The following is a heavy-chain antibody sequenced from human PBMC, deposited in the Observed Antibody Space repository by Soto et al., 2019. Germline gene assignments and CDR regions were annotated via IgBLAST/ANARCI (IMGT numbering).Heavy chain of an antibody. CDR2: IKPIFRTP. CDR3: ARDNDRPQLGGNYYYILDV. D-gene: IGHD2-8*01. J-gene: IGHJ6*02. CDR1: GGTFSTSA. V-gene: IGHV1-69*12. Sequence: QVQLEQSGAEVKKPGSSVKVSCKASGGTFSTSAISWVRQAPGQGLEWMGGIKPIFRTPDYAQKFQGRVTVSADESTSTAYMELSGLRSDDTAVYYCARDNDRPQLGGNYYYILDVWGQGTTITVSS.